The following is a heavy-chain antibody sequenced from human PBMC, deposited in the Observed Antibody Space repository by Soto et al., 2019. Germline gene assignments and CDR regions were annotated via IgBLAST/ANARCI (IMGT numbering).Heavy chain of an antibody. J-gene: IGHJ4*02. CDR3: ARVPLVSLVRGIIVDDY. CDR2: IDPSDSYT. V-gene: IGHV5-10-1*01. CDR1: GYSFTNYW. D-gene: IGHD3-10*01. Sequence: EVQLVQSGAEVKKPGESLRISCKGAGYSFTNYWITWVRQMPGKGLEWLGRIDPSDSYTNYSPSFRGHVTISADKSIRTAYLQWSSLKASGTAMYYCARVPLVSLVRGIIVDDYWGQGTLVTVSS.